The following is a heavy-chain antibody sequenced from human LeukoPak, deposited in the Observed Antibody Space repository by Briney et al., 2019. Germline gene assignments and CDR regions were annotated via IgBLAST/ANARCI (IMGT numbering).Heavy chain of an antibody. CDR1: GGSISSSGYY. D-gene: IGHD3-22*01. CDR3: ARQIYYDRSGYFYFN. V-gene: IGHV4-39*01. CDR2: MSYSGST. J-gene: IGHJ4*02. Sequence: SETLSLTCTVSGGSISSSGYYWGWIRQPPGKGLECIGIMSYSGSTYYNPSLKSRVTMSVDTSKNHFSLKLSSVTAADAAVYYCARQIYYDRSGYFYFNWGQGTLVTVSS.